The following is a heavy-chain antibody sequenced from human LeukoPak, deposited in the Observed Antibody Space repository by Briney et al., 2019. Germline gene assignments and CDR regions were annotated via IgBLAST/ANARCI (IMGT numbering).Heavy chain of an antibody. CDR3: ARDYGGSSPFDY. Sequence: GGSLRLSCAASGFTFSSYWMSWVRQAPGKGLEWVSSISSSSSYIYYADSVKGRFTISRDNAKNSLYLQMNSLRAEDTAVYYCARDYGGSSPFDYWGQGTLVTVSS. CDR2: ISSSSSYI. CDR1: GFTFSSYW. J-gene: IGHJ4*02. D-gene: IGHD4-23*01. V-gene: IGHV3-21*01.